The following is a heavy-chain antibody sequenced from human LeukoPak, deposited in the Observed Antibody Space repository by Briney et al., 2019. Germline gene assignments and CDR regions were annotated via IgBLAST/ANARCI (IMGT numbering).Heavy chain of an antibody. CDR2: INPNSGGT. J-gene: IGHJ4*02. CDR3: ASVRSGYGYYFDY. Sequence: ASVKVSCKASGYTFTGYYMHWVRQAPGQGLEWMGWINPNSGGTNYAQKFQGRVTMTRDTSISTAYMELSSLRSEDTAVYYCASVRSGYGYYFDYWGQGTLVTVSS. V-gene: IGHV1-2*02. D-gene: IGHD3-22*01. CDR1: GYTFTGYY.